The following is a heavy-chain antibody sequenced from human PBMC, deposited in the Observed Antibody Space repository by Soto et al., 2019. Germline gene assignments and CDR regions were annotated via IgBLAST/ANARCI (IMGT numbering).Heavy chain of an antibody. V-gene: IGHV3-21*01. D-gene: IGHD3-10*01. J-gene: IGHJ6*02. CDR1: GFTFGTYS. Sequence: PGGSLRLSCAASGFTFGTYSMNWVRQAPGKGLEWVSSISGTSTYIYYADSVKGRFTISRDNAKNSLYLQMNSLRAEDTAVYYCARDFRGGMDVWGQGTTVTVS. CDR2: ISGTSTYI. CDR3: ARDFRGGMDV.